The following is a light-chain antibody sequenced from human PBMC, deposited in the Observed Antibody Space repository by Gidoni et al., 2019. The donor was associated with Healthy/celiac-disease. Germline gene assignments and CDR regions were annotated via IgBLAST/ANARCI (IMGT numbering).Light chain of an antibody. CDR1: QSVLYSSNNKNY. CDR2: WAS. V-gene: IGKV4-1*01. CDR3: QQYYSTPFT. Sequence: DIVMTQSPDSLPVSLGERATINCKSSQSVLYSSNNKNYLAWYQQKPGQPPKLLIYWASTRESGVPDRFSGSGSGTDFTLTISSLQAEDVAVYYCQQYYSTPFTFGPXTKVDIK. J-gene: IGKJ3*01.